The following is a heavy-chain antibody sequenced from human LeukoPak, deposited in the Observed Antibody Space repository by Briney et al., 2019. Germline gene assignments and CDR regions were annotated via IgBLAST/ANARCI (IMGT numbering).Heavy chain of an antibody. V-gene: IGHV1-8*01. CDR1: GYTFTSYD. CDR2: INPISGNT. D-gene: IGHD2-8*01. CDR3: ARVPSYNGAEGFYYYGLDV. J-gene: IGHJ6*02. Sequence: ASVKVSCKASGYTFTSYDINWVRQATGQGPEWMGWINPISGNTGYARKLQGRVTMTRDNSISTAYMELSSLTSEDTAVYYCARVPSYNGAEGFYYYGLDVWGHGTTVTVSS.